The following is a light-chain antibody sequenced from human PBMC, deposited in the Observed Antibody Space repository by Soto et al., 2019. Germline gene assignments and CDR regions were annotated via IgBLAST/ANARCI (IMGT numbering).Light chain of an antibody. CDR3: SSYSSIPPHVL. Sequence: QSVLTQPASVSGSPGQSITISCSGTNSDIGSYDYVSWYQHHPGTAPQLIIFEVTYRYSGVSGRFSASKSANTASLTISGLQPEDEGVYYCSSYSSIPPHVLFGGGTKVTVL. CDR1: NSDIGSYDY. CDR2: EVT. V-gene: IGLV2-14*01. J-gene: IGLJ2*01.